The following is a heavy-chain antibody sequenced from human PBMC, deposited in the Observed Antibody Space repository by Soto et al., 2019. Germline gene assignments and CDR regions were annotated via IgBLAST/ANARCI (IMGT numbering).Heavy chain of an antibody. V-gene: IGHV4-59*01. CDR1: GDSISDYS. J-gene: IGHJ6*02. D-gene: IGHD5-12*01. Sequence: SETLSLTCTVSGDSISDYSWSWIRQPPGKGLEWIGYIYYTGSTNYNLSLRSRVTISADTSKNQISLNLRSVTAADTAMYYCARGSGFTHPREEIDGYNSQDYYYGLDVWGQGSTVTVSS. CDR3: ARGSGFTHPREEIDGYNSQDYYYGLDV. CDR2: IYYTGST.